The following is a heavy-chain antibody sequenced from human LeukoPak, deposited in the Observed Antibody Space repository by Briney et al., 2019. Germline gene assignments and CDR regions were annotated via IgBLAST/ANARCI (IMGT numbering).Heavy chain of an antibody. CDR1: GFSLSNPRMG. V-gene: IGHV2-26*01. Sequence: SGPTLVNSTETLTLTCTVSGFSLSNPRMGVSWIRQPPGKALEWLAHIFSSGEKSYSTSLESRLTISKDTSKSRVVLTMTNMDPVDTATYYCARIRTPYSGSYYLFDYWGQGTLVTVSS. CDR3: ARIRTPYSGSYYLFDY. J-gene: IGHJ4*02. CDR2: IFSSGEK. D-gene: IGHD1-26*01.